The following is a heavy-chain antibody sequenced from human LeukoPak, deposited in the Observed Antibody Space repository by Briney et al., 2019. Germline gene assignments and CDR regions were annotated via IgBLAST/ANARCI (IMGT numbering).Heavy chain of an antibody. CDR1: GGSISSYY. D-gene: IGHD5-18*01. J-gene: IGHJ4*02. Sequence: SETLSLTCTVSGGSISSYYWSWIRQPAGKGLEWIGRIYTSGSTNYNPSLKSRVTMSVDTSKNQFSLKLSSVTAADTAVYYCARGNFGYSYGYFDYWGQGTLVTVSS. CDR3: ARGNFGYSYGYFDY. V-gene: IGHV4-4*07. CDR2: IYTSGST.